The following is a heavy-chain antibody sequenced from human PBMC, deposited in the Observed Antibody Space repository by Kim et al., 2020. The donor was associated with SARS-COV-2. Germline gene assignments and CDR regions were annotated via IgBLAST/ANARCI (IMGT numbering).Heavy chain of an antibody. CDR2: IYYSGRT. CDR3: ARDVANWGFHY. V-gene: IGHV4-59*01. D-gene: IGHD7-27*01. Sequence: SETLSLTCTVSGASMISYYWNWIRQSPGKGLEWIGYIYYSGRTNYSPSLDTRVSMSIDTSKNQFSLKLTSMTAADTAVYYCARDVANWGFHYWVQRALVT. CDR1: GASMISYY. J-gene: IGHJ4*02.